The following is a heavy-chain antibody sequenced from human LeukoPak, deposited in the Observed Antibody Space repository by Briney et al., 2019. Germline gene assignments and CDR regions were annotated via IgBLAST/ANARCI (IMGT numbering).Heavy chain of an antibody. D-gene: IGHD2-2*01. CDR1: GFTFSSYA. V-gene: IGHV3-23*01. CDR2: ISGSGGST. CDR3: ANWNYCSTTSCDY. J-gene: IGHJ4*02. Sequence: GGSLRLSCAASGFTFSSYAMSWVRQAPGTGLEWVSAISGSGGSTDYADSVKGRFTISRDNSKNTLYLQMNSLRAEDTAVYYCANWNYCSTTSCDYWGQGTLATVSS.